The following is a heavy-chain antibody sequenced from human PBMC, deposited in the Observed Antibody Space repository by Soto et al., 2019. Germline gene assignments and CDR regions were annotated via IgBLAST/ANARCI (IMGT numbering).Heavy chain of an antibody. D-gene: IGHD6-19*01. Sequence: QVQLVQSGAEVKKPGASVKVSCKASGYTFLNYYMHWVRQAPGQGLEWMGWINPKSGGTNYAQKFQGRVTMTRDTSIITAYMELTRLTSDYSAVYYCARDHPGWPTYKWFAPWGHGTLVTVSS. CDR3: ARDHPGWPTYKWFAP. V-gene: IGHV1-2*02. J-gene: IGHJ5*02. CDR1: GYTFLNYY. CDR2: INPKSGGT.